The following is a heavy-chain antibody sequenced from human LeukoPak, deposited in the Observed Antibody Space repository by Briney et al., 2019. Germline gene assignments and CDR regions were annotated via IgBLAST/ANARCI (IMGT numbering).Heavy chain of an antibody. J-gene: IGHJ4*02. CDR2: ISSTTITI. Sequence: GGSLRLSCAASGFTFSSYSMNWVRQAPGKGLEWVSYISSTTITIYYADSVKGRFTVSRDNAKNSLYLQMNSLRAEDTAVYYCARGDFWSGSIDYWGQGTLVTVSS. V-gene: IGHV3-48*04. CDR3: ARGDFWSGSIDY. D-gene: IGHD3-3*01. CDR1: GFTFSSYS.